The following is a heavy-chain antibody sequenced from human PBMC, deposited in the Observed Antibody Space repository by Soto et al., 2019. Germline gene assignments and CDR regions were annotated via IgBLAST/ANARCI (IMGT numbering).Heavy chain of an antibody. V-gene: IGHV1-2*02. J-gene: IGHJ4*02. CDR3: ARPPGYTSEWYYFAL. CDR1: GYTFINYY. Sequence: SVNVACKASGYTFINYYMHWVRQAPGQSFERVGRISPKSGVTNYPQKFQGRDSVPWDTSRKTAYMELSSLMAENTAVTYCARPPGYTSEWYYFALWGQGTQVTVYS. CDR2: ISPKSGVT. D-gene: IGHD3-16*02.